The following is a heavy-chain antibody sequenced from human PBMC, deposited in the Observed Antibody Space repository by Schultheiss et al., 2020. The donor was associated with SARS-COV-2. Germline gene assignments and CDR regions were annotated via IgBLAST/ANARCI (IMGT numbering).Heavy chain of an antibody. CDR1: GYTFTNFG. CDR2: ISPHNGNT. Sequence: ASVKVSCKTSGYTFTNFGVSWVRQAPGQGLEWMGWISPHNGNTHYAEKFQGRVSMTTDTSTSTAYLELRRLRSDDTAVFYCAREEESSGYLADYWGQGTLVTVSS. J-gene: IGHJ4*02. CDR3: AREEESSGYLADY. D-gene: IGHD3-22*01. V-gene: IGHV1-18*01.